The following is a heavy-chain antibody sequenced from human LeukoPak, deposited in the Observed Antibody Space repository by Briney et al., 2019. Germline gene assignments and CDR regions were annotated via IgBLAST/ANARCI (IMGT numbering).Heavy chain of an antibody. J-gene: IGHJ6*03. D-gene: IGHD6-13*01. CDR1: GFTFSNAW. CDR3: AKARSSSWYPDYMDV. Sequence: GGSLRLSCAASGFTFSNAWMSWVRQAPGKGLEWVGRIKSKTDGGTTDYAAPVKGRFTISRDDSKNTLYLQMNSLRAEDTAVYYCAKARSSSWYPDYMDVWGKGTTVTVSS. CDR2: IKSKTDGGTT. V-gene: IGHV3-15*01.